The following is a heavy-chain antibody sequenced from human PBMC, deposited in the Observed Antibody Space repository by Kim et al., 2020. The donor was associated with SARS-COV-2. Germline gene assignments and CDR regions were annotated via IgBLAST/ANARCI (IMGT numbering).Heavy chain of an antibody. CDR2: ISYDGSNK. D-gene: IGHD1-26*01. Sequence: GGSLRLSCAASGFTFSSYGMHWVRQAPGKGLEWVAVISYDGSNKYYADSVKGRFTISRDNSKNTLYLQMNSLRAEDTAVYYCAKRYSGGYSGRFDPWGQGTLVTVSS. V-gene: IGHV3-30*18. CDR1: GFTFSSYG. J-gene: IGHJ5*02. CDR3: AKRYSGGYSGRFDP.